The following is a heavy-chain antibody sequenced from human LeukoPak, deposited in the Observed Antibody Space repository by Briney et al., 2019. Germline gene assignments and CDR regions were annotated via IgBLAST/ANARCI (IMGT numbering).Heavy chain of an antibody. V-gene: IGHV3-15*01. CDR2: IKSKTDGGTT. J-gene: IGHJ4*02. Sequence: ETGGSLRLSCTASGFTFSTYWMSWVRQTPGKGLEWVGRIKSKTDGGTTDYAAPVKDRFTISRDDSKNTLYLQMNSLKTEDTAVYYCTTFSRSPFFDYWGQGTLVTVSS. CDR3: TTFSRSPFFDY. CDR1: GFTFSTYW.